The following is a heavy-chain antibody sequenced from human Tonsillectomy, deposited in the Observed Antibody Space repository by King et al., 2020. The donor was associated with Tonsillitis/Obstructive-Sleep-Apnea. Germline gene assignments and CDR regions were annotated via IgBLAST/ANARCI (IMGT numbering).Heavy chain of an antibody. CDR2: INPSGGCT. CDR1: GYTFTSYY. V-gene: IGHV1-46*01. CDR3: TRDQKPTYYDFWSGYPYYYYYMDV. J-gene: IGHJ6*03. Sequence: AQLVQSGAEVKKPGASVKVSCKASGYTFTSYYMHWVRQAPGQGLEWMGVINPSGGCTNYTQKFQGRVTMTKDTSTSTVYMELSGLRSEDTDVYYCTRDQKPTYYDFWSGYPYYYYYMDVWGKGTTVTVSS. D-gene: IGHD3-3*01.